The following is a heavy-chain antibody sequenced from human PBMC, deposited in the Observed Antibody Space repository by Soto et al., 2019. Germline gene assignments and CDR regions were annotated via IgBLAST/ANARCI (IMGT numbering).Heavy chain of an antibody. CDR3: ARDTRGLLDY. V-gene: IGHV4-30-4*01. J-gene: IGHJ4*02. D-gene: IGHD2-15*01. CDR1: GGSISSGDYY. Sequence: QVQMQESGPGLVKPSQTPSLTCTVSGGSISSGDYYWSWIRQPPGKGLEWIGYIHYSGSSYNNPSLKSRITISVDTSKNQFSLNLSSVTAADTAVYYCARDTRGLLDYWGQGTLVTVSS. CDR2: IHYSGSS.